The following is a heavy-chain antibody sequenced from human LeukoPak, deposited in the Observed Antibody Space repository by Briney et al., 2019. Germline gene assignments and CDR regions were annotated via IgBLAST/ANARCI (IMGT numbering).Heavy chain of an antibody. J-gene: IGHJ4*02. CDR2: ISAYNGNT. D-gene: IGHD3-9*01. V-gene: IGHV1-18*01. Sequence: ASVKVSCKASGYTFTSYGISWVRQAPGQGLEWMGWISAYNGNTNYAQKLQGRVTMTTDTSTSTAYMELRSLRSDDTAVYYCARVGLRYFDWLPPQNDYWGQGTLVTVSS. CDR3: ARVGLRYFDWLPPQNDY. CDR1: GYTFTSYG.